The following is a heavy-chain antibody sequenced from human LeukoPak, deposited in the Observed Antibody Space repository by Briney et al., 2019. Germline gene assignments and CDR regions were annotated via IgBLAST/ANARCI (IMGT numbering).Heavy chain of an antibody. CDR3: ARLHMVRGFDY. V-gene: IGHV3-7*03. J-gene: IGHJ4*02. CDR2: IKQDETEK. D-gene: IGHD3-10*01. CDR1: GFTFSNFW. Sequence: GGSLRLSCTASGFTFSNFWMGWVRQAPGKGLEWVANIKQDETEKFYLGSVKGRFTISRDNAKNSLYLQMNSLRVEDTALYYCARLHMVRGFDYWGQGTLVTVSS.